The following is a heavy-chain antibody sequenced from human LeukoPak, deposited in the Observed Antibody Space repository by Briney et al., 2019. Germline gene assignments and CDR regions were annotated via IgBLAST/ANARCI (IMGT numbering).Heavy chain of an antibody. Sequence: GGSLRLSCAASGFRFSGYWMSWVRQAPGKGLEWVANIKQDGSEKYYVDSVKGRFTISRDNAKNSLYLQMNSLRAEDTAVYYCARDRARTDDAFDIWGQGTMVTVSS. J-gene: IGHJ3*02. CDR2: IKQDGSEK. D-gene: IGHD1-14*01. CDR1: GFRFSGYW. V-gene: IGHV3-7*03. CDR3: ARDRARTDDAFDI.